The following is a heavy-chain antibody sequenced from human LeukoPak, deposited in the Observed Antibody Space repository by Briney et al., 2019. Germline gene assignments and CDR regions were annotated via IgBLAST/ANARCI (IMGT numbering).Heavy chain of an antibody. Sequence: SETLSLTCNVSGGSISSSNYYWGWIRQPPGKGLEWIGSIHYSGSTYYNPSLKSRVTISVDTSKNKFSVRLSSATAADTAVYYCARHWREAAAGWFDPWGQGTLVTVSS. CDR1: GGSISSSNYY. J-gene: IGHJ5*02. CDR3: ARHWREAAAGWFDP. D-gene: IGHD3-3*01. V-gene: IGHV4-39*01. CDR2: IHYSGST.